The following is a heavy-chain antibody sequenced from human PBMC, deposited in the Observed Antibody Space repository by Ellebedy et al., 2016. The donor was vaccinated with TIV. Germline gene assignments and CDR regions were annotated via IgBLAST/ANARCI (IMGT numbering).Heavy chain of an antibody. J-gene: IGHJ5*02. V-gene: IGHV3-23*01. CDR1: GFTFSDYG. Sequence: GESLKISCVASGFTFSDYGMHWVRQAPGKGLEWVSTISHTGTRTYYTNSVEGRFIISRDISKRALYLQMNSLRAEDSAIYYCGRDAVTGNGKWDCLDPWGQGTLVTVSS. D-gene: IGHD7-27*01. CDR2: ISHTGTRT. CDR3: GRDAVTGNGKWDCLDP.